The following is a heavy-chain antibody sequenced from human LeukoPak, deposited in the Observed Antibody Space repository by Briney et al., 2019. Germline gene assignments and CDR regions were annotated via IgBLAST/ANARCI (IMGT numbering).Heavy chain of an antibody. CDR2: ISSSGSTI. CDR3: ARDLDGYYYYGMDV. CDR1: GFTFSDYY. V-gene: IGHV3-11*01. J-gene: IGHJ6*02. D-gene: IGHD1-1*01. Sequence: PGGSLRLSCAASGFTFSDYYMSWIRQAPGKGLEWVAYISSSGSTIYYADSVKGRFTISRDNAKNSLYLQMNSLRAEDTAVYYCARDLDGYYYYGMDVWGQGTTVTVSS.